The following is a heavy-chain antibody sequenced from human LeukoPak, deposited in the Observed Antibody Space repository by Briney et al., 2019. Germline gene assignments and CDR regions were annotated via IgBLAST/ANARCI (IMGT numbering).Heavy chain of an antibody. V-gene: IGHV1-69*05. CDR1: GGTFSSYA. CDR2: IIPIFGTA. CDR3: ARDIAAAGPFDY. Sequence: GASVKVSCKASGGTFSSYAISRVRQAPGQGLEWMGGIIPIFGTANYAQKFQGRVTITTDESTSTAYMELSSLRSEDTAVYYCARDIAAAGPFDYWGQGTLVTVSS. J-gene: IGHJ4*02. D-gene: IGHD6-13*01.